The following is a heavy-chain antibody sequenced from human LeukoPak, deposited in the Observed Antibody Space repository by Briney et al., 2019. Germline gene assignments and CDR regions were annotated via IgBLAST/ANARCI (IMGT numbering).Heavy chain of an antibody. V-gene: IGHV4-31*03. CDR2: IYYSGST. Sequence: SETLSLTCTVSGGSISSGGYYWSWIRQHPGKGLEWIGYIYYSGSTYYNPSLKSRVTISVDTSKNQSSLKLSSVTAADTAVYYCARHDSSGYYTRGAFDIWGQGTMVTVSS. J-gene: IGHJ3*02. CDR3: ARHDSSGYYTRGAFDI. D-gene: IGHD3-22*01. CDR1: GGSISSGGYY.